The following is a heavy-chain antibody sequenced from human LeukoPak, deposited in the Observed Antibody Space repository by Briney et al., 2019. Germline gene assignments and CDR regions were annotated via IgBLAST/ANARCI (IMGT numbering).Heavy chain of an antibody. V-gene: IGHV1-24*01. Sequence: ASVKVSCKVSGYTLTELSMHWVRQAPGKGLEWMGGFDPEDGETIYAQKLQGRVTMTEDTSTDTAYMELSSLRSEDTAVYYCAVRSPLGYYYDSSGYYSNWFDPWGQGTLVTVSS. CDR3: AVRSPLGYYYDSSGYYSNWFDP. D-gene: IGHD3-22*01. J-gene: IGHJ5*02. CDR2: FDPEDGET. CDR1: GYTLTELS.